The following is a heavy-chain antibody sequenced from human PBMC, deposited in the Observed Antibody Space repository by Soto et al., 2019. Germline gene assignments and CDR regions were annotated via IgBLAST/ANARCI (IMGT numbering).Heavy chain of an antibody. CDR2: IYYSGST. J-gene: IGHJ6*03. V-gene: IGHV4-31*03. Sequence: PSETLSLTCTVSGGSISSGGYYWSWIRQHPGKGLEWIGYIYYSGSTYYNPSLKSRVTISVDTSKNQFSLKLSSVTAADTAVYYCARGRRRAAAGKDYYYYYYLDVWGKGTTVTVSS. CDR1: GGSISSGGYY. D-gene: IGHD6-13*01. CDR3: ARGRRRAAAGKDYYYYYYLDV.